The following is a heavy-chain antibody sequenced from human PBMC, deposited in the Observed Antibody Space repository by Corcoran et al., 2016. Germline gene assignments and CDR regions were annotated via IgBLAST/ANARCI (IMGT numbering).Heavy chain of an antibody. CDR1: GYSFTSYW. D-gene: IGHD5-12*01. CDR2: IYPGDSDT. V-gene: IGHV5-51*01. CDR3: AGLSRGGLYSPVDIVATSRYYYGMDV. Sequence: EVQLVQSGAEVKKPGESLKISCKGSGYSFTSYWIGWVRQMPGKGLEWMGIIYPGDSDTRYSPSFQGQVTISADKSIRTAYLQWSSLKASDTAMYYCAGLSRGGLYSPVDIVATSRYYYGMDVWGQGTTVTVSS. J-gene: IGHJ6*02.